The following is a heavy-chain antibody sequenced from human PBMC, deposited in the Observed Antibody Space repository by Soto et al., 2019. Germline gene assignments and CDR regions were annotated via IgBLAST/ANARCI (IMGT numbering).Heavy chain of an antibody. CDR1: GFTFSSYS. CDR2: ISSSSSYI. CDR3: ASETVNVLPKPPMDV. D-gene: IGHD3-16*01. J-gene: IGHJ6*02. Sequence: GGSLRLSCAASGFTFSSYSMNWVRQAPGKGLEWVSSISSSSSYIYYADSVKGRFTISRDNAKNSLYLQMNSLRAEDTAVYYCASETVNVLPKPPMDVWGQGTTVTVSS. V-gene: IGHV3-21*01.